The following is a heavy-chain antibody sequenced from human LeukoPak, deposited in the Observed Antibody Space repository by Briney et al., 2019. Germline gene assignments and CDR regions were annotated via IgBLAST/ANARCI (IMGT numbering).Heavy chain of an antibody. Sequence: ASVKVSCKASGYSFTGYYMHWVRQAPGQGLEWMGWINPNSGGTNYAQKFQGRVTMTRDTSINTAYMDLSRLRSDDTAVYYCARGDDYIWGSAFNWFDPWGQGTLVTVSS. CDR1: GYSFTGYY. V-gene: IGHV1-2*02. CDR3: ARGDDYIWGSAFNWFDP. J-gene: IGHJ5*02. D-gene: IGHD3-16*01. CDR2: INPNSGGT.